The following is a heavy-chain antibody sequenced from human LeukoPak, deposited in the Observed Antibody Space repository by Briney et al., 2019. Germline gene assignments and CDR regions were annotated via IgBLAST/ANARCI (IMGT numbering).Heavy chain of an antibody. V-gene: IGHV1-2*02. D-gene: IGHD3-9*01. Sequence: ASVKVSCKASRYTFTGYYMHWVRRAPGQGLEWMGWINPNSGGTNYAQKFQGRVTMTRDTSISTAYMELSRLRSDDTAVYYCARTITIAPPGYYYGMDVWGQGTTVTVSS. J-gene: IGHJ6*02. CDR2: INPNSGGT. CDR1: RYTFTGYY. CDR3: ARTITIAPPGYYYGMDV.